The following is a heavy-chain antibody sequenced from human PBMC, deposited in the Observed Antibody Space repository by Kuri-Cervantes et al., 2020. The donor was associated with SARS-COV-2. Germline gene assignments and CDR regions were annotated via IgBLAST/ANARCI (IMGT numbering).Heavy chain of an antibody. Sequence: ASVKVSCKASGYTFTSYYMHWVRQAPGQGLEWMGIINPSGGSTSYAQKFQGRVTMTRDTSTSTVYMELSSLRSEDTAVYYCARDAIAARPVDAFDIWGQGTMVTVSS. D-gene: IGHD6-6*01. CDR2: INPSGGST. CDR1: GYTFTSYY. V-gene: IGHV1-46*01. J-gene: IGHJ3*02. CDR3: ARDAIAARPVDAFDI.